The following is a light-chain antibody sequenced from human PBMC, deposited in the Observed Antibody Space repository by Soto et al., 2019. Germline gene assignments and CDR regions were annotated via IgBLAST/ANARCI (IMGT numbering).Light chain of an antibody. Sequence: QSALTQPASVSGSPGQSIAISCTGTSSDVGGYNYVSWYQQYPGKAPKLVIYRVSNRPSGVSNRFSGSKSGNSASLTISGLQAEDEADYYCSSYTSTSTYVFGTGTKLTVL. V-gene: IGLV2-14*01. CDR2: RVS. J-gene: IGLJ1*01. CDR1: SSDVGGYNY. CDR3: SSYTSTSTYV.